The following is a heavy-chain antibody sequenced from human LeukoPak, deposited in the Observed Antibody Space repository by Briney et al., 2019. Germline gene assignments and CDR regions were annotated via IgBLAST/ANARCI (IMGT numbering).Heavy chain of an antibody. V-gene: IGHV4-59*01. CDR3: ARFRTGYGDYVARRTYYFDY. CDR1: GGSISSYY. CDR2: IYYSGST. D-gene: IGHD4-17*01. J-gene: IGHJ4*02. Sequence: PSETLSLTCTVSGGSISSYYWSWIRQPPGKGLEWIGYIYYSGSTNYNPSLKSRVTISVDTSKNQFSLKLSSVTAADTAVYYCARFRTGYGDYVARRTYYFDYWGQGTLVTVSS.